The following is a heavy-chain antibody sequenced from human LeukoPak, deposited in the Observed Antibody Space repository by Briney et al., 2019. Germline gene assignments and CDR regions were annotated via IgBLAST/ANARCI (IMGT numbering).Heavy chain of an antibody. V-gene: IGHV3-7*01. J-gene: IGHJ4*02. CDR2: IRGDESRK. D-gene: IGHD3-9*01. CDR1: GFSFSSYW. CDR3: AKYRSGNFDYYPDLDC. Sequence: PGGSLRLSCAASGFSFSSYWMTWLRQAPGKGLEWVANIRGDESRKYYLDSVTGRFTISRDNSKNTLYLQMNSLRAEDTAIYYCAKYRSGNFDYYPDLDCWGQGTLVTVSS.